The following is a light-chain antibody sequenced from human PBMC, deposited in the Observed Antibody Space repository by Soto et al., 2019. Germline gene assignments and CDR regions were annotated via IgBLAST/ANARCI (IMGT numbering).Light chain of an antibody. Sequence: DIVMTQSPLSLPVTPGEPASISCRSSQSLLHSNGYNYLDWYLQKPGQSPQLLIYLGSNRASGVPDRFSGSGSGTDFTLKISRVEAEDVGVYYCMQALQTPLITFXQGTRMEIK. J-gene: IGKJ5*01. CDR3: MQALQTPLIT. CDR1: QSLLHSNGYNY. CDR2: LGS. V-gene: IGKV2-28*01.